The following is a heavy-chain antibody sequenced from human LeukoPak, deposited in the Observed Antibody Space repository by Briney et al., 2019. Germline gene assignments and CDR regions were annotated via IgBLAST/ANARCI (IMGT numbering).Heavy chain of an antibody. J-gene: IGHJ6*03. Sequence: ASVKVSCKASGYTFTSYDINWVRQATGQGLEWMGWMNPNSGNTGYAQKFQGRVTMTRNTSISTAYMELSSLRSEDTAVYYCAVVVRGVSATAPYYYYYMDVWGKGTTVTISS. CDR3: AVVVRGVSATAPYYYYYMDV. V-gene: IGHV1-8*01. CDR1: GYTFTSYD. D-gene: IGHD3-10*01. CDR2: MNPNSGNT.